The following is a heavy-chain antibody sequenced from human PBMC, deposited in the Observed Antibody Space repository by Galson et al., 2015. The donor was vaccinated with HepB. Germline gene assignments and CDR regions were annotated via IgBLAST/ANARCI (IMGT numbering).Heavy chain of an antibody. CDR2: INTHTGVT. CDR1: GYTFTAYY. CDR3: ARVGRGYTYGNFDY. D-gene: IGHD5-18*01. Sequence: SVKVSCKASGYTFTAYYMHWVRQAPGQGLEWMGWINTHTGVTNYAQKFQGWVTMTRDTSISTASMELSRLTSDDTAVYYCARVGRGYTYGNFDYWDQGTLVTVSS. J-gene: IGHJ4*02. V-gene: IGHV1-2*04.